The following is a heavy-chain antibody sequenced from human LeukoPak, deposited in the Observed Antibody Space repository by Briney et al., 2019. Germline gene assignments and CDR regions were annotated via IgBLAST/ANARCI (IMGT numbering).Heavy chain of an antibody. J-gene: IGHJ5*02. Sequence: SETLSLTCAVYGGSFSGYYWSWIRQPPGKGLEWIGEINHSGSTNYNPSLKSRVTISVDTSKNQFSLKLSSVTAADTAVYYCARSRGPMVRGRSRWFDPWGQGTLVTVSS. CDR1: GGSFSGYY. CDR2: INHSGST. CDR3: ARSRGPMVRGRSRWFDP. D-gene: IGHD3-10*01. V-gene: IGHV4-34*01.